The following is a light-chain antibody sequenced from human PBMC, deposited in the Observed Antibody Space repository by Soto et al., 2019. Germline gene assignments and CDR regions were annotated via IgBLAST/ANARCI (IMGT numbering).Light chain of an antibody. CDR3: QQRSNWPIT. J-gene: IGKJ5*01. CDR1: QSVSRN. V-gene: IGKV3-11*01. CDR2: GAS. Sequence: EIMLSQSPGALSLSPGERATLSCRASQSVSRNLAWYQQKPGQAPRLLIYGASTRATGIPVRFSGSGSGTDFTLTISSLEPEDFAVYYCQQRSNWPITFGQGTRLEI.